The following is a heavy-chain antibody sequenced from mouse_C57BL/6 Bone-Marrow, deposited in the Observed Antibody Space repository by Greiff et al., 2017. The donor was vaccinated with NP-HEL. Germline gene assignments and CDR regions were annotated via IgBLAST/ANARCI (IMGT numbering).Heavy chain of an antibody. Sequence: VQLVESGAELARPGASVKLSCKASGYTFTSYGISWVKQRTGQGLEWIGEIYPRSGNTYYNEKFKGKATLTADKSSSTAYMELRSLTSEDSAVYFCAREKLGPWFAYWGQGTLVTVSA. D-gene: IGHD4-1*01. CDR3: AREKLGPWFAY. V-gene: IGHV1-81*01. CDR1: GYTFTSYG. CDR2: IYPRSGNT. J-gene: IGHJ3*01.